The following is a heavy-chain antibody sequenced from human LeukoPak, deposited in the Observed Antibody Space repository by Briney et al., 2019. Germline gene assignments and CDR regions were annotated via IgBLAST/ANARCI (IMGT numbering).Heavy chain of an antibody. Sequence: GGSLRLSCAASGFTFSSYSMNWVRQAPGKGLEWVSYISSSSSTIYYADSVKGRFTISRDNAKNSLYLQMNSLRAEDTAVYYCAKDSLSYEAFDIWGQGTMVTVSS. CDR2: ISSSSSTI. CDR1: GFTFSSYS. J-gene: IGHJ3*02. CDR3: AKDSLSYEAFDI. V-gene: IGHV3-48*01. D-gene: IGHD3-10*01.